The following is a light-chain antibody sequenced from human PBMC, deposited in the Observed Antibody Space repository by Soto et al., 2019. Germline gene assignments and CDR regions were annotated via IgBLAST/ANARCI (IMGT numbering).Light chain of an antibody. CDR3: QQYGSSGT. CDR2: AAS. V-gene: IGKV3-15*01. J-gene: IGKJ1*01. Sequence: EIVMTQTPATLSVSPGERATVSCKASQSLINNLAWYQQKPGQAPRLLIYAASNRATGVPARFSGSWSGTEFTLTISSLQSEDFAVYYCQQYGSSGTFGQGTKVDIK. CDR1: QSLINN.